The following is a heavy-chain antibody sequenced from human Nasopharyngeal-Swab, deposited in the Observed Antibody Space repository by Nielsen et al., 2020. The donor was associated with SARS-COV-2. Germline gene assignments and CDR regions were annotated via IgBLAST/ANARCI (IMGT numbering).Heavy chain of an antibody. Sequence: GESLKISCAASGFTFSSYEMNWVRQAPGKGLEWVSYISSGSTISYADSVKGRFTISRNNAKNSLYLQMNSLRAEDTAVYYCARDWVTSDAFDIWGQGTMVTVSS. V-gene: IGHV3-48*03. CDR1: GFTFSSYE. J-gene: IGHJ3*02. CDR2: ISSGSTI. CDR3: ARDWVTSDAFDI. D-gene: IGHD2-2*01.